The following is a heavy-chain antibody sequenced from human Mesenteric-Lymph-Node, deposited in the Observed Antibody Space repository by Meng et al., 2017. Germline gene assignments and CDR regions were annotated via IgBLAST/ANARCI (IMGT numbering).Heavy chain of an antibody. V-gene: IGHV3-23*01. CDR1: GFTFSSYS. CDR3: AKYYYDSSGYYWYSYYFDY. J-gene: IGHJ4*02. D-gene: IGHD3-22*01. Sequence: GGSLRLSCAASGFTFSSYSMNWVRQAPGKGLEWVSAISGSGGSTYYAGSVKGRFTISRDNSKNTLYLQMNSLRAEDTAVYYCAKYYYDSSGYYWYSYYFDYWGQGTLVTVSS. CDR2: ISGSGGST.